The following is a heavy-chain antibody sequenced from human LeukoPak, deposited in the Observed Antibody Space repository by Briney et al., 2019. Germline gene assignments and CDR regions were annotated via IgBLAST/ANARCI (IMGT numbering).Heavy chain of an antibody. Sequence: GASVKVSCKASGYTFTSYYMHWVRQAPGQGLEWMGIINPSGGSTSYAQKFQGRVTMTRDTSTSTVYMELSSLRSEDTAVYYCAREHPEAARSEYYFDYWGQGTLVTVSS. J-gene: IGHJ4*02. CDR1: GYTFTSYY. V-gene: IGHV1-46*01. CDR3: AREHPEAARSEYYFDY. CDR2: INPSGGST.